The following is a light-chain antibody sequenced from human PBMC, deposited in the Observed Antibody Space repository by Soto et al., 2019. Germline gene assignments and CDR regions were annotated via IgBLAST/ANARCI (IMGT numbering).Light chain of an antibody. J-gene: IGKJ2*01. CDR2: GAS. Sequence: EVVMTQSPATLSVSPGERATLSCWASQSVSINLAWYQQKPGQAPRLLIYGASTRATGIPARFSGSGSGTEFTLTISSLQSEDFAVYYCQQYNNWPYTFGQGTK. V-gene: IGKV3-15*01. CDR1: QSVSIN. CDR3: QQYNNWPYT.